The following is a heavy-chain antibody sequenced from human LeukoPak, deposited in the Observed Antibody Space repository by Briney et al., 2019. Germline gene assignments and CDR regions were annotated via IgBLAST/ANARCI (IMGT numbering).Heavy chain of an antibody. J-gene: IGHJ4*02. V-gene: IGHV3-30*02. Sequence: PGGSLRLSCAASGFTFSSYGMHWVRQAPGKGLEWVAFIRYDGSNKYYADSVKGRFTISRDNSKNTLYLQMNSLRAEDTAVYYCAKDPTAYSSGWIFDYWGQGTLVTVSS. CDR2: IRYDGSNK. CDR3: AKDPTAYSSGWIFDY. CDR1: GFTFSSYG. D-gene: IGHD6-19*01.